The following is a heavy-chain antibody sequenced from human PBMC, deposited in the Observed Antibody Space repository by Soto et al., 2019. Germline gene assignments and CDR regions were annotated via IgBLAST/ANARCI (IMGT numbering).Heavy chain of an antibody. Sequence: HVQLQESGPGLVKPSETLSLTCTVSGGSISSYSWSWIRQPPGKGLEWIGPIHYSRSTNYNPSLKRPVTIAIDTSRTQFSLKLTSLTAAATGVYYCARGTKGGYCSAGHSHSEKDSWCQGNLLSVSS. CDR1: GGSISSYS. J-gene: IGHJ4*02. V-gene: IGHV4-59*01. D-gene: IGHD2-15*01. CDR3: ARGTKGGYCSAGHSHSEKDS. CDR2: IHYSRST.